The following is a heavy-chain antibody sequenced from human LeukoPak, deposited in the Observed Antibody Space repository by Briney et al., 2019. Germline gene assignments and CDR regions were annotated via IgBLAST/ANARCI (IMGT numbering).Heavy chain of an antibody. CDR3: ANAAVAVFDY. Sequence: GGSLRLSCVASGFTYSHYGMNWVRQAPGKGLEWVSGITSDSRGIYYADSVKGRFTIYRDNSKMTLYLQMNSLRAEDTAVYYCANAAVAVFDYWGQGTLVTVSS. CDR2: ITSDSRGI. J-gene: IGHJ4*02. CDR1: GFTYSHYG. D-gene: IGHD6-19*01. V-gene: IGHV3-NL1*01.